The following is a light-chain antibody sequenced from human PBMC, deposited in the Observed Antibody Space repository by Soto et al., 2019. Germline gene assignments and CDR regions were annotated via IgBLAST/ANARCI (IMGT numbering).Light chain of an antibody. CDR2: DAS. V-gene: IGKV3-11*01. J-gene: IGKJ2*01. CDR3: QQRSSWPNT. Sequence: EIVLTQSPVSLSLSPGERATLSCRASETISTSLAWYQQRPGQSPRLLISDASNRANGVPARFSGGGSGTDFTLTISSLEPQDFAVYYCQQRSSWPNTFGQGTKLEIK. CDR1: ETISTS.